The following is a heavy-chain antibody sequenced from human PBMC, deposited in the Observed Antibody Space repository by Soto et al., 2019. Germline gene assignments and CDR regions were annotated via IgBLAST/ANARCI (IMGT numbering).Heavy chain of an antibody. CDR3: AIAVAGTHGMGV. CDR2: IIPILGIT. J-gene: IGHJ6*02. D-gene: IGHD6-19*01. CDR1: GGTFSSYT. Sequence: QVQLVQSGAEVKKPESSVKVSCKASGGTFSSYTISWVRQAPGQGLEWMGRIIPILGITNYAQKFQGRVTITADKSTSTAYMELSSLRSEDTAVYYCAIAVAGTHGMGVWGQGTTVTVSS. V-gene: IGHV1-69*02.